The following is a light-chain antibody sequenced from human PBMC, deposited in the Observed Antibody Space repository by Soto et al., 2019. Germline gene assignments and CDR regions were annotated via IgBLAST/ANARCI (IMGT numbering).Light chain of an antibody. CDR2: DVS. CDR3: SSYTSSSLYV. V-gene: IGLV2-14*01. CDR1: SSDVGYSNY. J-gene: IGLJ1*01. Sequence: QSALTQPASVSGSPGQSITISCTGTSSDVGYSNYVSWYQQLPGKAPKLMIYDVSDRPSGVSNRFSDSKSGSTASLTISGLQAEDEADYYCSSYTSSSLYVFGTGTKVTVL.